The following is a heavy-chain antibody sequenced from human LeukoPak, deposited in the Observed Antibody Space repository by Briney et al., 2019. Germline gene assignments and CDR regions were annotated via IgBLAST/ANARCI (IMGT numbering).Heavy chain of an antibody. CDR2: IYHSGST. CDR1: GGSISSSNW. CDR3: ARGPASSGRAFDI. Sequence: PSETLSLTCAVSGGSISSSNWWNWVRQPPGKGLEWIGEIYHSGSTNYNPSLKSRVTISVDKSKNQFSLKLSSVTAADTAVYYCARGPASSGRAFDIWGQGTMVTVSS. D-gene: IGHD6-25*01. V-gene: IGHV4-4*02. J-gene: IGHJ3*02.